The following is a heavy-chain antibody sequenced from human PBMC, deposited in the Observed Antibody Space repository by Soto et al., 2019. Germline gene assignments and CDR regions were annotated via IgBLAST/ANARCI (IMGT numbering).Heavy chain of an antibody. V-gene: IGHV3-23*01. Sequence: GSLRLSCAASGFPFSSYAMSWVRQDPGKGLEWVSAISGSGGSTYYADSVKGRFTISRDNSKNTLYLQMNSLRAEDTAVYYCAKGARASNNRYYYYYGMDVWGQGTTVTVSS. CDR1: GFPFSSYA. CDR2: ISGSGGST. J-gene: IGHJ6*02. D-gene: IGHD4-4*01. CDR3: AKGARASNNRYYYYYGMDV.